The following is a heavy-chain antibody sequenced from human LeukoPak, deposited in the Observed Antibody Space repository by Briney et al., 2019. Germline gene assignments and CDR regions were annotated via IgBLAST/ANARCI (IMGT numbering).Heavy chain of an antibody. V-gene: IGHV4-4*07. J-gene: IGHJ5*02. CDR3: ARDTLWFGALGLNWFDP. CDR2: IYTSGST. Sequence: PSETLSLTCTVSGGSISSYYWSWIRQHAGRGLEWIGRIYTSGSTSYNPSLKSRVTMSVDTSKNQFSLKLSSVTAADTAVYYCARDTLWFGALGLNWFDPWGQGTLVTVSS. D-gene: IGHD3-10*01. CDR1: GGSISSYY.